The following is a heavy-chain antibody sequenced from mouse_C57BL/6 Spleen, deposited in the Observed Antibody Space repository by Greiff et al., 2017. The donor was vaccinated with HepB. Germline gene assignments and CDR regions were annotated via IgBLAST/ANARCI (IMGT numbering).Heavy chain of an antibody. CDR3: ARGGLRDYYAMDY. D-gene: IGHD1-1*01. Sequence: VQVVESGAELARPGASVKLSCKASGYTFTSYGISWVKQRTGQGLEWIGEIYPRSGNTYYNEKFKGKATLTADKSSSTAYMELRSLTSEDSAVYFCARGGLRDYYAMDYWGQGTSVTVSS. CDR2: IYPRSGNT. J-gene: IGHJ4*01. CDR1: GYTFTSYG. V-gene: IGHV1-81*01.